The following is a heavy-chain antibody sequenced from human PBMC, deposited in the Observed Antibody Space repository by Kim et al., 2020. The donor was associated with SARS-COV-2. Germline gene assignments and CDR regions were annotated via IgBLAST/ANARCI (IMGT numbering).Heavy chain of an antibody. CDR2: ISSSSSTI. CDR1: GFTFSSYS. CDR3: ARVRDTDYGEKNFDY. D-gene: IGHD4-17*01. Sequence: GGSLRLSCAASGFTFSSYSMNWVRQAPGKGLEWVSYISSSSSTIYYADSVKGRFTISRDNAKNSLYLQMNSLRDEDTAVYYCARVRDTDYGEKNFDYWGQGTLVTVSS. J-gene: IGHJ4*02. V-gene: IGHV3-48*02.